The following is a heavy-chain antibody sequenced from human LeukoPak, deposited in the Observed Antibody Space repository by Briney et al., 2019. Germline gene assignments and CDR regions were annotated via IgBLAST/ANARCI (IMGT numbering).Heavy chain of an antibody. V-gene: IGHV4-38-2*02. CDR3: ARAVGYFDWLPLFDY. CDR2: IYHSGIT. Sequence: RPSETLSLTCTVSGYSIGSGFYWGWIRQPPGKGLEWIGNIYHSGITYYTPSLKSRVTISVDTSKNQFYLKLSSVTAADTAVYYCARAVGYFDWLPLFDYWGQGTLVTVSS. CDR1: GYSIGSGFY. D-gene: IGHD3-9*01. J-gene: IGHJ4*02.